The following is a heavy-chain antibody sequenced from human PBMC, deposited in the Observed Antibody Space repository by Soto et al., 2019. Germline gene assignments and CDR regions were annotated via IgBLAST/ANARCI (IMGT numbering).Heavy chain of an antibody. J-gene: IGHJ6*02. CDR3: ARVREDLGYCCGRSCLPYYNGMDV. Sequence: QVQLVQSGAEVKKPGASVKVSCKASGYTFTSYGISWVRQAPGQGLGWLGWIGTYNGNTNYAQKFQGRVTMTTDTCTRTVYMELRSTRSDDSAVYYCARVREDLGYCCGRSCLPYYNGMDVWGQGTTVTVSS. CDR2: IGTYNGNT. CDR1: GYTFTSYG. D-gene: IGHD2-15*01. V-gene: IGHV1-18*01.